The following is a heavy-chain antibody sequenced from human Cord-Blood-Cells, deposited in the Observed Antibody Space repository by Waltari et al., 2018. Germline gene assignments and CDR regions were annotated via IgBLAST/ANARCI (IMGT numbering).Heavy chain of an antibody. V-gene: IGHV3-30-3*01. CDR3: AREDY. CDR2: ISYDGSNK. Sequence: QVQLVESGGGVVQPGRSLRLSCAASGFTFSSYAMHWVRQAPGKGLEWVAVISYDGSNKYYADSVKGRFTISRDNSENTLYLQMNSLRAEDTAVYYCAREDYWGQGTLVTVSS. J-gene: IGHJ4*02. CDR1: GFTFSSYA.